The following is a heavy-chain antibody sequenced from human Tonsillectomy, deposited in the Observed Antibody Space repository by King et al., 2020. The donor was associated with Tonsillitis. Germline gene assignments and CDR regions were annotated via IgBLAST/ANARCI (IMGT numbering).Heavy chain of an antibody. V-gene: IGHV1-69*01. J-gene: IGHJ2*01. CDR1: GGTFSSYG. D-gene: IGHD7-27*01. CDR3: ARRTGDRPYWYFDL. Sequence: QLVQSGAEVKKPGSSVKVSCKASGGTFSSYGISWVRQAPGQGLEWMGGIIPIFDTANYAQKFQGRVTITADESTSTAYMEVSSLRSEDTAVYCCARRTGDRPYWYFDLWGRGTLVTVSS. CDR2: IIPIFDTA.